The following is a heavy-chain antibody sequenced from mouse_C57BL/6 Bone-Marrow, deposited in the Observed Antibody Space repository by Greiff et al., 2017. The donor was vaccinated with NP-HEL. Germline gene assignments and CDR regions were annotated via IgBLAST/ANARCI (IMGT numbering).Heavy chain of an antibody. V-gene: IGHV7-3*01. D-gene: IGHD2-2*01. CDR3: ARYVGYGAMDY. J-gene: IGHJ4*01. CDR2: IRNKANGYTT. CDR1: GFTFTDYY. Sequence: EVKLVESGGGLVQPGGSLSLSCAASGFTFTDYYMSWVRQPPGKALEWLGFIRNKANGYTTEYSASVKGRFTISRDNSPSILYLQMNALGAEDSATYYCARYVGYGAMDYWGQGTSVTVSS.